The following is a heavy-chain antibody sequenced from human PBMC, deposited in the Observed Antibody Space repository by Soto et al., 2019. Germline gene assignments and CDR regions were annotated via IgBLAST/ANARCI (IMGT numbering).Heavy chain of an antibody. CDR2: ISGSGGST. Sequence: EVQLLESGGGLVQPGGSLRLSCAASGFTFSSYAMSWVRQAPGKGLEWVSAISGSGGSTYYADSVKGRFTTSRDNSKNTLYLQMNSLRAEDTAIYYCAKDRYSYGYEDYWGQGTLVTVSS. J-gene: IGHJ4*02. V-gene: IGHV3-23*01. D-gene: IGHD5-18*01. CDR3: AKDRYSYGYEDY. CDR1: GFTFSSYA.